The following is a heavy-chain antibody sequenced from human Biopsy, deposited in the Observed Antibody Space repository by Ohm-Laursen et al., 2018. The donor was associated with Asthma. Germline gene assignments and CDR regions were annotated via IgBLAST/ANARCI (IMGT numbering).Heavy chain of an antibody. V-gene: IGHV2-70*04. CDR3: TRHNDY. D-gene: IGHD1-14*01. CDR1: GFSLSSSGAN. Sequence: TQTPTLTCSFSGFSLSSSGANVNWIRQPPGKALEWLARIDWEGDKFYSTSLRTRLTISKGSSEDQVVLTMTNMGPVDTATYYCTRHNDYWGPGILVTVSS. CDR2: IDWEGDK. J-gene: IGHJ4*02.